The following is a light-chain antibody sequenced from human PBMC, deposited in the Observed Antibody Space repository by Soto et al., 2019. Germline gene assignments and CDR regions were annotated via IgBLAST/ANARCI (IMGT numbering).Light chain of an antibody. J-gene: IGLJ1*01. Sequence: QSALTQPASVSGSPGQSITISCTGTSSDVGGYNYVSWYQQHPGKAPKLMVYDVRNRPSGVSNRFSGSKSGNTASLTISGLQAEDDADYYCSSYPSTSTYVFGGGTKLTVL. CDR3: SSYPSTSTYV. CDR2: DVR. CDR1: SSDVGGYNY. V-gene: IGLV2-14*01.